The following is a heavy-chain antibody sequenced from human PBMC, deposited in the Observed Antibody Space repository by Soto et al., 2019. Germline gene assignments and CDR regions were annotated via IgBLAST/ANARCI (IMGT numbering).Heavy chain of an antibody. CDR3: AGRTDYGDFNSNWFDP. J-gene: IGHJ5*02. D-gene: IGHD4-17*01. CDR2: IYHSGST. V-gene: IGHV4-30-2*01. CDR1: GGSISSGGYS. Sequence: SETLSLTCAVSGGSISSGGYSWSWIRQPPGKGLEWIGYIYHSGSTYYNPSLKSRVTISVDRSKNQFSLKLSSVTAADTAVYYCAGRTDYGDFNSNWFDPWGQGTLVTVPQ.